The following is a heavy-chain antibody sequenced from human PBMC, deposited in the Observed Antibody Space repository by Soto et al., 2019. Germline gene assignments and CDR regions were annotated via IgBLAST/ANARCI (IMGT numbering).Heavy chain of an antibody. D-gene: IGHD1-20*01. J-gene: IGHJ6*02. Sequence: PWGSLRLSCAASGFTLTSYAMNWVRQAPGKGLEWVSAISGSGGSTNYADSVKGRFTISRDNSKNTLYLQMNSLRAEDPAVYYCATDHNTMAVWAHGTTVPVSS. CDR1: GFTLTSYA. CDR3: ATDHNTMAV. CDR2: ISGSGGST. V-gene: IGHV3-23*01.